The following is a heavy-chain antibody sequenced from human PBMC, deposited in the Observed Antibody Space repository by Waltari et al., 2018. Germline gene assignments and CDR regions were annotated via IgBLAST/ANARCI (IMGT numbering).Heavy chain of an antibody. CDR3: ARDYCDRTNCHGMDV. V-gene: IGHV3-30*04. J-gene: IGHJ6*02. Sequence: QVQLVESGGGVVQPGRSLRLSCAASEFTFSSYAMHWVRQAPGKGLEWVAVISYNGRNIYYVDSVKGRFTISRDNSKKTLYMQMNSLRPEDTAVYYCARDYCDRTNCHGMDVWGQG. CDR2: ISYNGRNI. CDR1: EFTFSSYA. D-gene: IGHD3-22*01.